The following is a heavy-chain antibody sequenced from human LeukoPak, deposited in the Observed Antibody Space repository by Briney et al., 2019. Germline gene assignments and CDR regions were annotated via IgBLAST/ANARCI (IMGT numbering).Heavy chain of an antibody. CDR2: IYYSGGT. D-gene: IGHD1-26*01. J-gene: IGHJ6*03. V-gene: IGHV4-61*01. CDR1: GGSISSSSYY. Sequence: SETLSLTCTVSGGSISSSSYYWSWIRQPPGKGLEWIGYIYYSGGTNYNPSLKSRVTISVDTSKNQFSLKLSSVTAADTAVYYCASGAYSYYYMDVWGKGTTVTISS. CDR3: ASGAYSYYYMDV.